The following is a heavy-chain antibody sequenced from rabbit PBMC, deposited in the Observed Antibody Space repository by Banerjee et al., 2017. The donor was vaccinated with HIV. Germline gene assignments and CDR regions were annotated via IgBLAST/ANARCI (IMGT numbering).Heavy chain of an antibody. J-gene: IGHJ6*01. CDR1: GIDFSSYG. Sequence: QEQLVESGGGLVTLGGSLKLSCKASGIDFSSYGISWVRQAPGKGLEWIAYIYPDYGSTNYASWVNGRFTISLDNAQNTVFLQMTSLTAADTATYFCARDLAAVTGWNFGLWGPGTLV. D-gene: IGHD7-1*01. CDR2: IYPDYGST. CDR3: ARDLAAVTGWNFGL. V-gene: IGHV1S47*01.